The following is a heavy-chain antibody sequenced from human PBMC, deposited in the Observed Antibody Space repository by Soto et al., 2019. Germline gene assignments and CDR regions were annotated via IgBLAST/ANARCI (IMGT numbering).Heavy chain of an antibody. CDR2: ISGSGGST. Sequence: EVQLLESGGGLVQPGGSLRLSCAASGFTFSSYAMSWVRQAPGKGLEWASAISGSGGSTYYADSVKGRFTISRDNSKNTLYLQMNSLRAEDTAVYYCAKGKNVRDITMVRGVIDAFDIWGQGTMVTVSS. CDR1: GFTFSSYA. J-gene: IGHJ3*02. CDR3: AKGKNVRDITMVRGVIDAFDI. V-gene: IGHV3-23*01. D-gene: IGHD3-10*01.